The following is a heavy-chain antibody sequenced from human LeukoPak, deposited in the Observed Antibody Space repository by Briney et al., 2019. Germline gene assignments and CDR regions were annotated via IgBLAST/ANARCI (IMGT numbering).Heavy chain of an antibody. CDR2: IYPRDGST. J-gene: IGHJ4*02. V-gene: IGHV1-46*01. CDR1: GYTFTSNY. Sequence: ASVKVSCKASGYTFTSNYIHWVRQAPGQGLEWMGMIYPRDGSTSYAQKFQGRVTVTRDTSTSTVHMELSGLRSEDTAVYYCARDQEGSVYWGQGTLVTVSS. CDR3: ARDQEGSVY.